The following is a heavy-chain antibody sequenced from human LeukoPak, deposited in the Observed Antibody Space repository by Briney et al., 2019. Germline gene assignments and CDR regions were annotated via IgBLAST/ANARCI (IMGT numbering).Heavy chain of an antibody. CDR3: ARDSSGYYTGYFDY. Sequence: GGSLGLSCAASGFTFSSYAMHWVRQAPGKGLEWVAVISYDGSNKYYADSVKGRFTISRDNSKNALYLQMNSLRAEDTAVYYCARDSSGYYTGYFDYWGQGTLVTVSS. CDR1: GFTFSSYA. CDR2: ISYDGSNK. D-gene: IGHD3-3*01. J-gene: IGHJ4*02. V-gene: IGHV3-30*04.